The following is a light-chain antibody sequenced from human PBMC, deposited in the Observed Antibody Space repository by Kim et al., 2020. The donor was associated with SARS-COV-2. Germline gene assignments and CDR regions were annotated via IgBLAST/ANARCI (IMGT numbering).Light chain of an antibody. CDR2: DAS. Sequence: EVVLTQSPATLSLSPGERATLSCRASQSVRNYLAWYQQKPGQAPRLLIYDASNRATGIPARFSGSGSGTDFTLTISRLEPEDFAVYYCQQYGSSFTFGPGTKVDIK. CDR1: QSVRNY. CDR3: QQYGSSFT. V-gene: IGKV3-11*01. J-gene: IGKJ3*01.